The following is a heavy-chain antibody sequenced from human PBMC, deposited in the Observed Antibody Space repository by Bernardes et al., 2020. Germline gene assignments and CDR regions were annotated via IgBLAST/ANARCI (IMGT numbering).Heavy chain of an antibody. CDR1: GGSFSGYY. J-gene: IGHJ6*03. V-gene: IGHV4-34*01. D-gene: IGHD2-2*01. Sequence: TLSLTCAVYGGSFSGYYWSWIRQPPGKGLEWIGEINHSGSTNYNPSLKSRVTISIDTSKNQFSLKLSSVTAADTAVYYCARWRAPQRYYYYYMDVWGKGTTVTVSS. CDR2: INHSGST. CDR3: ARWRAPQRYYYYYMDV.